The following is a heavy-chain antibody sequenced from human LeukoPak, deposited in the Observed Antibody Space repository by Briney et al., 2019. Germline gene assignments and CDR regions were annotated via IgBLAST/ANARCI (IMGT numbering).Heavy chain of an antibody. CDR2: IIPIFGTA. D-gene: IGHD3-3*01. V-gene: IGHV1-69*06. CDR3: ARHHEYDFWSGYSVLYYYMDV. CDR1: GGTFSSYA. J-gene: IGHJ6*03. Sequence: ASVKVSCKASGGTFSSYAISWVRQAPGQGLEWMGGIIPIFGTANYAQKFQGRVTITADKSTSTAYMEPSSLRSEDTAVYYCARHHEYDFWSGYSVLYYYMDVWGKGTTVTVSS.